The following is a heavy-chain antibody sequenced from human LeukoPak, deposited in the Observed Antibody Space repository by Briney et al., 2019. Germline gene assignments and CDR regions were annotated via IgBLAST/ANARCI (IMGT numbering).Heavy chain of an antibody. Sequence: SQTLSLTCAISGDSVSSNSAAWNWIRQSPSRGLEWLGRTYFTSKWYNDYAVSVKSRITINPDTSKNQLSLQLNSVTPEDTAAYYCAGGAYCSGGRCQNWFDPWGQGTLVSVSS. CDR2: TYFTSKWYN. J-gene: IGHJ5*02. CDR1: GDSVSSNSAA. D-gene: IGHD2-15*01. CDR3: AGGAYCSGGRCQNWFDP. V-gene: IGHV6-1*01.